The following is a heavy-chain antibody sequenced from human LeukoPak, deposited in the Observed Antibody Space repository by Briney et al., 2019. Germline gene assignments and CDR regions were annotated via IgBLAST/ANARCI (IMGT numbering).Heavy chain of an antibody. J-gene: IGHJ4*02. CDR3: AKGTASSWYGGYFDY. Sequence: PGGSLRLSCAASGFTVSSNYMSWVRQAPGKGLEWVSAISNSGGSTYYADSVRGRFTISRDNSKNTLYLQMNSLRAEDTAVYYCAKGTASSWYGGYFDYGGQGTLVTVSS. CDR2: ISNSGGST. CDR1: GFTVSSNY. D-gene: IGHD6-13*01. V-gene: IGHV3-23*01.